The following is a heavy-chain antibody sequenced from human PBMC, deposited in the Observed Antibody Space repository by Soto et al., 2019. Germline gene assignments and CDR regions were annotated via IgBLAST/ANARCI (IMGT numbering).Heavy chain of an antibody. J-gene: IGHJ4*02. V-gene: IGHV3-21*06. Sequence: SVKGRFTISRDNAKNSLYLQMSSLRVEDTAVYYCAREATAEYFFDFWGQGTQVTVSS. CDR3: AREATAEYFFDF. D-gene: IGHD6-25*01.